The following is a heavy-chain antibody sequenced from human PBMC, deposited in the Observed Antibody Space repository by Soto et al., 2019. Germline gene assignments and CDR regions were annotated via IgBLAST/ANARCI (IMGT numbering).Heavy chain of an antibody. CDR1: GGSISSIDYV. CDR3: ARVMAAMQNWLDP. Sequence: QVQLQESGPGLVKPSQTLSLTCSVSGGSISSIDYVWSWIRQPPGKGLEWIGFIYHTGTTYYNPSLRSLVTKSIDTSKSQFSMKLNSVTAADTAVYYCARVMAAMQNWLDPWGQGTRVTVSP. J-gene: IGHJ5*02. V-gene: IGHV4-30-4*01. D-gene: IGHD2-2*01. CDR2: IYHTGTT.